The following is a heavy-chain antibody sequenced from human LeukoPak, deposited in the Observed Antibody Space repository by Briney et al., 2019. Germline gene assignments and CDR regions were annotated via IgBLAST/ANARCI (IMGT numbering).Heavy chain of an antibody. CDR2: ITNNGFDT. Sequence: GGSLRLPCAASGFTFGNYAMSWVRQAPGKGLEWVSAITNNGFDTSHADSVKGRFTISRDNSKSSLYMQMNSLRADDTAIYYCVKGSSSARPYYFDYWGQGTLVTVSS. CDR1: GFTFGNYA. V-gene: IGHV3-23*01. J-gene: IGHJ4*02. D-gene: IGHD6-19*01. CDR3: VKGSSSARPYYFDY.